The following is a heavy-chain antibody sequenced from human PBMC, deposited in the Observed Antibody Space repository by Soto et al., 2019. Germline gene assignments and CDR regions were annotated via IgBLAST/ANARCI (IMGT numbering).Heavy chain of an antibody. J-gene: IGHJ4*02. CDR3: VRGEWELVD. Sequence: AASVKVSCKTSGYTFTSYDVNWVRQATGQGLEWMGWMNPTSGNTGYAQKFQGRVTMTRDTSTSTAYMELSSLRSEDTAVYYCVRGEWELVDWGQGTLVTVSS. CDR2: MNPTSGNT. D-gene: IGHD1-1*01. V-gene: IGHV1-8*01. CDR1: GYTFTSYD.